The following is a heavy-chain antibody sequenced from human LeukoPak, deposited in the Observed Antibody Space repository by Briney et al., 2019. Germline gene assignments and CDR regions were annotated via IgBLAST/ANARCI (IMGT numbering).Heavy chain of an antibody. CDR2: IYSGGST. V-gene: IGHV3-53*01. CDR1: GFTVSSNY. J-gene: IGHJ4*02. CDR3: AKEMSISRIIAVAGNFDS. Sequence: GGSLRLSCAASGFTVSSNYMSWVRQAPGKGLEWVSVIYSGGSTYYADSVKGRFTISRDSSSNTLYLQMDSLRAEDTAVYYCAKEMSISRIIAVAGNFDSWGQGTLVTVSS. D-gene: IGHD6-19*01.